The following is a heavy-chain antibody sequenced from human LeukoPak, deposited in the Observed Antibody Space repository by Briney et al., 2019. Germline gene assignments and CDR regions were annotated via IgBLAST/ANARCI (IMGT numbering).Heavy chain of an antibody. CDR2: TSAYNGNT. D-gene: IGHD3-22*01. CDR3: ARGEDYYDSSGLRQYYFDN. CDR1: GYTFTNYH. Sequence: GAPVKVSCKASGYTFTNYHINWVRQAPGQGLEWMGWTSAYNGNTNYAQKFQGRVTMTTDTSTSTAYMELRSLRSDDTAFYYCARGEDYYDSSGLRQYYFDNWGQGTLVTVSS. J-gene: IGHJ4*02. V-gene: IGHV1-18*01.